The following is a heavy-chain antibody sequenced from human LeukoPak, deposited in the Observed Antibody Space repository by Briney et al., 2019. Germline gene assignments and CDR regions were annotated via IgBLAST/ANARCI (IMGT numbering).Heavy chain of an antibody. CDR1: GFTFSSYV. CDR2: IRYDGSNK. V-gene: IGHV3-30*02. D-gene: IGHD5-12*01. J-gene: IGHJ4*02. CDR3: AKDRDSGYDITKYL. Sequence: GGSLRLSCAASGFTFSSYVMHWVRQAPGKGLEWVAFIRYDGSNKYYADSVKGRFIISRDNSKNTLYLQMNSLRAEDTAVYYCAKDRDSGYDITKYLGGQGTLVTVSS.